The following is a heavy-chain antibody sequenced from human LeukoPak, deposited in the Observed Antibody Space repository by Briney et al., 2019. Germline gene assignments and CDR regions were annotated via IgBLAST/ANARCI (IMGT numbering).Heavy chain of an antibody. Sequence: GGSLRLSCAASGFTFSSYSMNWVRQAPGKGLEWVSSISSSSSYIYYADSVKGRFTISRDNAKNSLYLQMNSLRAEDTALYYCAKGQLGRYYYYGMDVWGQGTTVTVSS. D-gene: IGHD3-16*01. J-gene: IGHJ6*02. CDR1: GFTFSSYS. V-gene: IGHV3-21*04. CDR2: ISSSSSYI. CDR3: AKGQLGRYYYYGMDV.